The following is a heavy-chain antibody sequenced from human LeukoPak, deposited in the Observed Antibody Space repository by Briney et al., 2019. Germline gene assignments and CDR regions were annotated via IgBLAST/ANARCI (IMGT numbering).Heavy chain of an antibody. CDR2: IKQDGREK. Sequence: PGGSLRLSRAASGFTFSSYWMSWVRQAPGKGLEWVANIKQDGREKYYVDSVKGRFNISRDNAKISLYLQMNSLRAEDTAVYYCARDMWQWLASFDYWGQGTLVTVSS. J-gene: IGHJ4*02. CDR3: ARDMWQWLASFDY. CDR1: GFTFSSYW. V-gene: IGHV3-7*01. D-gene: IGHD6-19*01.